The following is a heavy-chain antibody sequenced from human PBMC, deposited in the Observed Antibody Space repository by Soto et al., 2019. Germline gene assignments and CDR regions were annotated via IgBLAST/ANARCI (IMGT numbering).Heavy chain of an antibody. V-gene: IGHV3-23*01. D-gene: IGHD6-13*01. CDR1: GFIFSDYA. CDR2: ISGSGESI. Sequence: EVQLLESGGGLVQPGESLRLSCAASGFIFSDYAMTWVRQAPGKGLEWVSGISGSGESIYYADSVEGRLTISRDNSKNTLYLQMNSLRGEDTAVYYCARDRHGSDWYTYYFYTLAVWGQGTTVTVSS. CDR3: ARDRHGSDWYTYYFYTLAV. J-gene: IGHJ6*02.